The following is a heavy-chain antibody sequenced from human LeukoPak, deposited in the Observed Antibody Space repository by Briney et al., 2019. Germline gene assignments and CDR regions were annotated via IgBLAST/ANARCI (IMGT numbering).Heavy chain of an antibody. J-gene: IGHJ5*02. CDR3: ARIGVTMVRGVIIWSGFDP. D-gene: IGHD3-10*01. Sequence: GGSLRLSCAASGFTFSSYSMNWVRQVPGKGLEWVSYISSSSSTIYYADSVKGRFTISRDNAKNSLYLQMNSLRAEDTAVYYCARIGVTMVRGVIIWSGFDPWGQGTLVTVSS. V-gene: IGHV3-48*01. CDR1: GFTFSSYS. CDR2: ISSSSSTI.